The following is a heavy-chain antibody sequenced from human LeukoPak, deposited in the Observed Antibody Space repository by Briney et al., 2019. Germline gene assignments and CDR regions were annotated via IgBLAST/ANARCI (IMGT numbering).Heavy chain of an antibody. CDR3: ARDYYGSGTAPDY. CDR1: GFTFSSYW. CDR2: IKQDGSEK. V-gene: IGHV3-7*01. D-gene: IGHD3-10*01. Sequence: GGSLRLSCAASGFTFSSYWMSWVRQAPGKGLEGVANIKQDGSEKYYVDSVKGRFTISRDNAKNSLYLQMNSLRAEDTAVYYCARDYYGSGTAPDYWGQGTLVTVSS. J-gene: IGHJ4*02.